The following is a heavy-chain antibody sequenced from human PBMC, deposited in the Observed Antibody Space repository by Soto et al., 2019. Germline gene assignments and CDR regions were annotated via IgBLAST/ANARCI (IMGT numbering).Heavy chain of an antibody. CDR2: INHSGST. Sequence: QVQLQQWGAGLLKPSETLSLTCAVYGGSFSGYYWSWIRQPPGKGLEWIGEINHSGSTNYNPSLKSRVTISVDTSKNQFSLKLSSVTAADTAVYYCAATPPPKAPYGSGSWGQGTLVTVSS. D-gene: IGHD3-10*01. CDR1: GGSFSGYY. CDR3: AATPPPKAPYGSGS. J-gene: IGHJ4*02. V-gene: IGHV4-34*01.